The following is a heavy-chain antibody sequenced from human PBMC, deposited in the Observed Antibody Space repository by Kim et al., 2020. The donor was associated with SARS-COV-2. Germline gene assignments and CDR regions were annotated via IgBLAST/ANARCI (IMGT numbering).Heavy chain of an antibody. CDR1: GGSISSYY. V-gene: IGHV4-59*01. CDR3: ARDRLQQWLVHDYYYGMDV. J-gene: IGHJ6*01. CDR2: IYYSGST. Sequence: SETLSLTCTVSGGSISSYYWSWIRQPPGKGLEWIGYIYYSGSTNYNPSLKSRVTISVDTSKNQFSLKLSSVTAADTAVYYCARDRLQQWLVHDYYYGMDV. D-gene: IGHD6-19*01.